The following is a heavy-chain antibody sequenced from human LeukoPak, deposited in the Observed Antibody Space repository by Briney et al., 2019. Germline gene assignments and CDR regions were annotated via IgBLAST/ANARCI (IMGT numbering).Heavy chain of an antibody. CDR3: ATTRGLIFQSDDAFDI. CDR1: GYTFTSYY. J-gene: IGHJ3*02. V-gene: IGHV1-46*01. Sequence: ASVTVSCKASGYTFTSYYMHWVRQAPGQGLEWMGIINPSGGSTSYAQKFQGRVTMARDTSTSTVYMELSSLRSEDTAVYYCATTRGLIFQSDDAFDIWGQGTMVTVSS. D-gene: IGHD3/OR15-3a*01. CDR2: INPSGGST.